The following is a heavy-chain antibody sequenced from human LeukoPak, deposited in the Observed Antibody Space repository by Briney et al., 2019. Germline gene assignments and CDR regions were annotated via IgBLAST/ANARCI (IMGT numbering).Heavy chain of an antibody. J-gene: IGHJ3*02. D-gene: IGHD4-17*01. CDR3: AKPYGDYDAFDT. Sequence: PSETLSLTCTVSGGSISSSSYYWGWIRQPPGKGLEWIGSIYYSGSTYYNPSLKSRVTISVDTSKNQFSLKLSSVTAADTAVYYCAKPYGDYDAFDTWGQGTMVTVSS. V-gene: IGHV4-39*01. CDR2: IYYSGST. CDR1: GGSISSSSYY.